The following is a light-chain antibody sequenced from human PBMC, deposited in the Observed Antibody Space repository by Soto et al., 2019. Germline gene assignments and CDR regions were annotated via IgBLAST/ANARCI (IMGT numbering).Light chain of an antibody. CDR2: GSS. J-gene: IGKJ2*01. Sequence: DIQMTQSPSSLSASVGDRVTITCRASQTISNYVNWYQQKAGKAPQLLIYGSSSLHGGVPSRFSGSGSGTEFTLTISSLQPEDFATCFCQQSHITPITFGKGNKVEI. CDR3: QQSHITPIT. V-gene: IGKV1-39*01. CDR1: QTISNY.